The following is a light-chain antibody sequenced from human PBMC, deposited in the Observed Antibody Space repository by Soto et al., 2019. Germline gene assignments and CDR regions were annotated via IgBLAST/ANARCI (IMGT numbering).Light chain of an antibody. J-gene: IGLJ3*02. CDR1: SSNIGNNY. CDR2: DNN. Sequence: QSVLTPPPSVSAAPGQTVTISCSGSSSNIGNNYVSWYQQLPGTAPKLLIYDNNKRPSGIPDRFSGSKSGTSATLGITGLQTGDEADYYCGTWDSSLSANWVFGGGTKLTVL. CDR3: GTWDSSLSANWV. V-gene: IGLV1-51*01.